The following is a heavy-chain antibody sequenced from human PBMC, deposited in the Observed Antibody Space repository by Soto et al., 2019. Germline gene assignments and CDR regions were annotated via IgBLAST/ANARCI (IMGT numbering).Heavy chain of an antibody. CDR1: GFNFNISA. CDR2: LSSSGGST. V-gene: IGHV3-23*01. CDR3: ATDHVAVLPAAYDS. Sequence: GGSLRLSCAASGFNFNISAMSWVRQSPGKGLEWVSTLSSSGGSTYYTDSVKGRFTISRDNSRNTLFLHLNGLRAEDTSVYYCATDHVAVLPAAYDSWGQGTLVTVSS. J-gene: IGHJ4*02. D-gene: IGHD2-2*01.